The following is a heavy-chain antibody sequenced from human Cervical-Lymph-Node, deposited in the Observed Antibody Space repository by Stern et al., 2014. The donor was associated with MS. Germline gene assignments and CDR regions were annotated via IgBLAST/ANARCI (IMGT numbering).Heavy chain of an antibody. CDR1: GFSFNIYT. D-gene: IGHD2-21*02. CDR3: AKVGSLTSLSVDY. Sequence: EVQLLESGGGLVQRGGSLRLSCAASGFSFNIYTMNWVRQAPGKGLEWVSGVRSDGGSTYYADSVKGRFTISRDNSKNTLYLEMNSLRADDTAVYFCAKVGSLTSLSVDYWGQGTLVTVSS. CDR2: VRSDGGST. V-gene: IGHV3-23*01. J-gene: IGHJ4*02.